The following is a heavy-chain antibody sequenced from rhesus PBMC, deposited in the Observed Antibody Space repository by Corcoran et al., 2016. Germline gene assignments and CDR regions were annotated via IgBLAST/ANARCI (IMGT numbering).Heavy chain of an antibody. J-gene: IGHJ4*01. CDR3: AILQAYYFDY. D-gene: IGHD1-44*01. V-gene: IGHV4-173*01. Sequence: QLQLQESGPGLVKPSETLSLTCAVSGGSISSNYWSWIRPPPGKGLEWIGRISGSGWSPDYNPSLKSRVTISTDTSKNQFSLKLSSFTAADTAVYYCAILQAYYFDYWGQGVLVTVSS. CDR1: GGSISSNY. CDR2: ISGSGWSP.